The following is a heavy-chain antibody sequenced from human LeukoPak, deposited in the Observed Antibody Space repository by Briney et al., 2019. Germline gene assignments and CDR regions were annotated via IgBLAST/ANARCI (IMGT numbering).Heavy chain of an antibody. Sequence: GGSLRLSCAASGFTFSSYGMSWVRQAPGKGLKWVSDISASGGSTYYADSVKGRFTISRDNAKNTLYLQMNSLRAEDTAVYYCAKDPTSGEMATILTYWGQGTLVTVSS. CDR1: GFTFSSYG. D-gene: IGHD5-24*01. J-gene: IGHJ4*02. CDR3: AKDPTSGEMATILTY. V-gene: IGHV3-23*01. CDR2: ISASGGST.